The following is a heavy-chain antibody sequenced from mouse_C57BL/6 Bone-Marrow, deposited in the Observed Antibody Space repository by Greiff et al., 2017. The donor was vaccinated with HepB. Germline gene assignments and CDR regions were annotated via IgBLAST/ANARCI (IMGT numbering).Heavy chain of an antibody. J-gene: IGHJ2*01. Sequence: QVQLKESGAELVKPGASVKISCKASGYAFSSYWMTWVKQRPGKGLEWIGQIYPGDGDTNYNGKFKGKATLTAAKSSSTAYMQHSSLTSEGSAVYFCARPGYWGQGTTLTVSS. CDR2: IYPGDGDT. CDR3: ARPGY. CDR1: GYAFSSYW. V-gene: IGHV1-80*01.